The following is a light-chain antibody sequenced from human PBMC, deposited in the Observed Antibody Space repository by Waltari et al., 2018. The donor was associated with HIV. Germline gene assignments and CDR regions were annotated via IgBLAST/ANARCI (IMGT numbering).Light chain of an antibody. CDR1: SSNIGSNT. Sequence: HSVLTQPPSASGTPGQRVTISCSGSSSNIGSNTVNWYQQPPGTAPKLLIYSNNQRPSGVPDRFSGSKSGTSASLAISGLQSEDEADYYCAAWDDSLNGVVFGGGTKLTVL. CDR2: SNN. J-gene: IGLJ2*01. CDR3: AAWDDSLNGVV. V-gene: IGLV1-44*01.